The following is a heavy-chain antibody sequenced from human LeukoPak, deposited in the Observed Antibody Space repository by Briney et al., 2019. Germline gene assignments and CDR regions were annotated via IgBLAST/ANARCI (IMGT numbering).Heavy chain of an antibody. CDR3: VRGGSPPTSTWSLDE. CDR1: GFPFTTYW. J-gene: IGHJ4*02. CDR2: IKQDGTEK. D-gene: IGHD1-26*01. V-gene: IGHV3-7*01. Sequence: GESLRLSCAASGFPFTTYWLAWVRQPPGKGLEWVANIKQDGTEKYYVDSVKGRFTISRDNSKNTVSLQMDNLRIEDTAVYYCVRGGSPPTSTWSLDEWGQGTLVSVSS.